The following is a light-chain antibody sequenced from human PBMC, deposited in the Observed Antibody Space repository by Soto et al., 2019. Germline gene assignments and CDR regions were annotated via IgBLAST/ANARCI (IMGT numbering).Light chain of an antibody. CDR1: SSNIGAGQD. CDR3: QSYGTSLTGLYV. J-gene: IGLJ1*01. CDR2: DSN. Sequence: QSVLTQPPSVSGAPGQRVTISCTGTSSNIGAGQDVHWYRQLPGAAPKFLISDSNNRASGVPDRFSVSKSGASASLAITGLRAEDEGDYFCQSYGTSLTGLYVYGTAPKVTVL. V-gene: IGLV1-40*01.